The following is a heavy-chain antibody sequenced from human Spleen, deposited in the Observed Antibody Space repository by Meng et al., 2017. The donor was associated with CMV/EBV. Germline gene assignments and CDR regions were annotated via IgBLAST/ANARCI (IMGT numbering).Heavy chain of an antibody. CDR1: GFTFSSYS. D-gene: IGHD6-13*01. J-gene: IGHJ4*02. V-gene: IGHV3-30*04. CDR2: ILYDGNKK. Sequence: LSLTCAASGFTFSSYSMHWVRQAPGKGLEWLAMILYDGNKKYDADSVKGRFTISRDNSKNTLYLQMNSLRIEDTAVYYCAKGGLSSSLYYFDYWGQGTLVTVSS. CDR3: AKGGLSSSLYYFDY.